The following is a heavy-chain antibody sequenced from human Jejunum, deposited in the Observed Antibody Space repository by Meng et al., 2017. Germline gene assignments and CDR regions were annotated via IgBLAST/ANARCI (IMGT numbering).Heavy chain of an antibody. CDR1: GYSFTSYG. D-gene: IGHD3-10*01. Sequence: VVLVGHGGEVKRPGASVTVSCNASGYSFTSYGISWVRTAPGQGLEWMGWINAYNGNTNYAQKIQGRVTTTTDTSTSTAYMELRSLRSDDTAVYYCARDGVSFTMVRGGRYWGQGTLVTVSS. J-gene: IGHJ4*02. CDR2: INAYNGNT. V-gene: IGHV1-18*01. CDR3: ARDGVSFTMVRGGRY.